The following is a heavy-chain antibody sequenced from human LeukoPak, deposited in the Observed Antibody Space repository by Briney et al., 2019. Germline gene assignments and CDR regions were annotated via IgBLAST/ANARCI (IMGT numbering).Heavy chain of an antibody. CDR2: IYYSGST. V-gene: IGHV4-39*07. CDR1: GGSITSNTYF. J-gene: IGHJ4*02. CDR3: AGGFYSSGFDQ. D-gene: IGHD6-19*01. Sequence: SETLSLTCIVSGGSITSNTYFWDWIRQTPGKGLEWIGSIYYSGSTYYNPSLKSRVTISLDTSKNQFSLKLTSVTAADTAVYYCAGGFYSSGFDQWGQGTLVTVSS.